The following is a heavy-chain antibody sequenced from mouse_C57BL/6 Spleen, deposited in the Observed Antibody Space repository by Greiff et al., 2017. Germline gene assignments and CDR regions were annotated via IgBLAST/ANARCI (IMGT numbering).Heavy chain of an antibody. Sequence: VQLQQSGAELVKPGASVKISCKASGYAFSSYWMNWVKQRPGKGLEWIGQIYPGDGDTNYNGKFKGKATLTADKSSSTAYMQLSSLTSEDSAVYFCARIYYDYGGFDYWGQGTTLTVSS. V-gene: IGHV1-80*01. CDR2: IYPGDGDT. CDR1: GYAFSSYW. CDR3: ARIYYDYGGFDY. D-gene: IGHD2-4*01. J-gene: IGHJ2*01.